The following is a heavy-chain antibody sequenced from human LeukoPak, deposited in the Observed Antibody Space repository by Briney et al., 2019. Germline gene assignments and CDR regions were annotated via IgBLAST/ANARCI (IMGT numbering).Heavy chain of an antibody. J-gene: IGHJ6*03. CDR1: GGSVSSGSYY. Sequence: SETLSLTCTVSGGSVSSGSYYWSWIRQPPGKGLEWIGYIYYSGSTNYNPSLKSRVTISVDTSKNQFSLKLSSVTAADTAVYYCARVVYQYSSSWPYYYYYMDVWGKGTMVTVSS. V-gene: IGHV4-61*01. D-gene: IGHD6-13*01. CDR3: ARVVYQYSSSWPYYYYYMDV. CDR2: IYYSGST.